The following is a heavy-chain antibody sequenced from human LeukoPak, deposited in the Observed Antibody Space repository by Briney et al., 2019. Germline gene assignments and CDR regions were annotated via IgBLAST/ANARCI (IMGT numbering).Heavy chain of an antibody. V-gene: IGHV4-34*01. CDR2: INHSGST. Sequence: TSETLSLTCAVYGGSFSGYYWSWIRQPPGKGLEWIGEINHSGSTNYNPSLKSRVTISVDTSKNQFSLKLTSVTAADTAVYYCARATDTSMFTSFDYWAREPWSPSPQ. J-gene: IGHJ4*02. D-gene: IGHD5-18*01. CDR3: ARATDTSMFTSFDY. CDR1: GGSFSGYY.